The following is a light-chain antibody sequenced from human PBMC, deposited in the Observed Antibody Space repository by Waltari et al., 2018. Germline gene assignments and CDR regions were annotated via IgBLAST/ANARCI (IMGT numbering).Light chain of an antibody. J-gene: IGLJ2*01. CDR1: SSGVGTFNL. Sequence: QSALTQPASVSGSPGQSITMSCTGASSGVGTFNLVSWYQQHPGKAPKLIIYEGNERPSGVSNRVSGSKSGNTASLTISGLQAEDEAYYYCCSYAGGSTFVVFGGGTKLTVL. V-gene: IGLV2-23*03. CDR3: CSYAGGSTFVV. CDR2: EGN.